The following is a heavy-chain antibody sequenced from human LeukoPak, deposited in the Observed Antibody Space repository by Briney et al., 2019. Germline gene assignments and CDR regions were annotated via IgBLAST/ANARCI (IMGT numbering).Heavy chain of an antibody. Sequence: GGSLRLSCAASGFTFSSYSMNWVRQAPGKGLEWVSSIDPSSTYIYYADSVKGRFTIFRDNAQNSLYLQMNSLRAEDTAMYYCTRGSYGDYEYWGQGTLVTVSS. CDR3: TRGSYGDYEY. CDR2: IDPSSTYI. V-gene: IGHV3-21*01. J-gene: IGHJ4*02. D-gene: IGHD4-17*01. CDR1: GFTFSSYS.